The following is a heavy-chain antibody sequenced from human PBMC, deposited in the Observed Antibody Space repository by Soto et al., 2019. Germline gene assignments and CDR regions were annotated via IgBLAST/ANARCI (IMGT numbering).Heavy chain of an antibody. CDR3: ARTVGAAYYFDF. Sequence: QVQLQESGPGLVKHSETLSLTCNVSGDYMSKYYWSWVRQPDGKGLEWIGRIWTSGSTNYNSSLKSGVTVSIYTSNKHFSLVLKSVTAADTAVYYCARTVGAAYYFDFWGHGVLVTVSS. V-gene: IGHV4-4*07. CDR2: IWTSGST. CDR1: GDYMSKYY. J-gene: IGHJ4*01. D-gene: IGHD3-16*01.